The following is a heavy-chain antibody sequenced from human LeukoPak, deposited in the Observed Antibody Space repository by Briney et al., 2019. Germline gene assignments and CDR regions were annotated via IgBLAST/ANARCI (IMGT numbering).Heavy chain of an antibody. Sequence: ASVKVSCKASGYTFTGYYMHWVRQAPGQGLEWMGWINPNSGGTNYAQKFQGRVTMTRDTFISTAYMELSRLRSDDTAVYYCARDLTPPNYYDSSGYPGYWGQGTLVTVSS. CDR2: INPNSGGT. CDR1: GYTFTGYY. V-gene: IGHV1-2*02. D-gene: IGHD3-22*01. J-gene: IGHJ4*02. CDR3: ARDLTPPNYYDSSGYPGY.